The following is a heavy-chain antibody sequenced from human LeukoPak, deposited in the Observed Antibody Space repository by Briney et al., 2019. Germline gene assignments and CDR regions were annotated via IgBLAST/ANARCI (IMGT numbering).Heavy chain of an antibody. D-gene: IGHD2-2*01. J-gene: IGHJ5*02. CDR2: INPNSGGT. CDR3: ARDGGRVGSSSPNWFDP. CDR1: GYTFTGYY. V-gene: IGHV1-2*02. Sequence: GASVKVSFKASGYTFTGYYMHWVRQAPGQGLEWMGWINPNSGGTNYAQKFQGRVTMTRDTSISTAYMELSRLRSDDTAVYYCARDGGRVGSSSPNWFDPWGQGTLVTVSS.